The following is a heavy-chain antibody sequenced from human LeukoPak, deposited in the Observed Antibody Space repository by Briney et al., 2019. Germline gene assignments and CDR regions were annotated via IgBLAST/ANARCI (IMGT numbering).Heavy chain of an antibody. CDR2: ISYDAESN. CDR3: ARVGDSSSHFDY. D-gene: IGHD3-22*01. J-gene: IGHJ4*02. V-gene: IGHV3-30*03. Sequence: GGSLRLSCVTSGFTFSSYGMHWVRQVPGKGLEWVAVISYDAESNYHVDSVKGRFTISRDNSKNTLYLQMNSLRAEDTAVYYCARVGDSSSHFDYWGQGTLVTVSS. CDR1: GFTFSSYG.